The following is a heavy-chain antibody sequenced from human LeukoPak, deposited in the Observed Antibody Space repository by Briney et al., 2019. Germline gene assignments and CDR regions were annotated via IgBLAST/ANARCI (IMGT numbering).Heavy chain of an antibody. CDR3: AREFLEWLPDY. D-gene: IGHD3-3*01. CDR2: INHSGST. J-gene: IGHJ4*02. Sequence: SETLSLTCAVYGESFSGYYWSWIRQPPGKGLEWIGEINHSGSTNYNPSLKSRVTISVDTSKNQFSLKLSSVTAADTAVYYCAREFLEWLPDYWGQGTLVTVSS. V-gene: IGHV4-34*01. CDR1: GESFSGYY.